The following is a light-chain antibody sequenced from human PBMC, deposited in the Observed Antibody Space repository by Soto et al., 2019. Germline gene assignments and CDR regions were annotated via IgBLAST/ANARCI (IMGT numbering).Light chain of an antibody. J-gene: IGLJ2*01. CDR2: DVS. CDR1: TSDVGGYDY. Sequence: QSALTQPASVSGSPGQSITISCTGTTSDVGGYDYVSWYQQHPGQAPKLMIFDVSDRPSGVSNRCSGSKSDNTASLTISGLQPEDEADYYCSSYTSSTTLVFGGGTKVTVL. V-gene: IGLV2-14*03. CDR3: SSYTSSTTLV.